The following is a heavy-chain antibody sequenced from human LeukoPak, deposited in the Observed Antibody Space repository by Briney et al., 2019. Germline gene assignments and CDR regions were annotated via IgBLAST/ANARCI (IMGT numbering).Heavy chain of an antibody. D-gene: IGHD5-12*01. CDR2: INPNSGGT. J-gene: IGHJ4*02. CDR1: GYTFTGYY. V-gene: IGHV1-2*02. CDR3: ARVGNVDIVAMTYFDY. Sequence: ASVKVSCKASGYTFTGYYMHWVRQAPGQGLEWMGWINPNSGGTNYAQKFQGRVTMTRDTSISTTYMELSRLRSDDTAVYYCARVGNVDIVAMTYFDYWGQGTLVSVSA.